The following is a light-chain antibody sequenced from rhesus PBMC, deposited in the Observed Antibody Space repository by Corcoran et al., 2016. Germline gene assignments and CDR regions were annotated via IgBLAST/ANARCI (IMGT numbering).Light chain of an antibody. V-gene: IGKV1-69*01. Sequence: DIQMTQSPSSLSASVGDRVTITCRASQGISNWLAWYQQKPGKAPKLLIYRASNLETGVPSRFSGSGSCKGCTLTISRLQPEDIATYYCQQHDNFPLTFGGGTKVEIK. CDR2: RAS. J-gene: IGKJ4*01. CDR1: QGISNW. CDR3: QQHDNFPLT.